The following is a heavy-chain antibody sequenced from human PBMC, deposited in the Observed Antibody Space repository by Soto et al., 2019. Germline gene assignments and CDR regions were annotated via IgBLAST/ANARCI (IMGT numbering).Heavy chain of an antibody. CDR3: AGQYSSSSVEF. D-gene: IGHD6-6*01. V-gene: IGHV3-23*01. CDR2: IGASGGRP. Sequence: PGGSLRLSWAASGVTLTSYAMSWVRQAPGKGLEWVASIGASGGRPYYADSVKGRFTISRDNAKNSLYLQMNSLRAEDTAVYYCAGQYSSSSVEFWGQGTLVTVSS. J-gene: IGHJ4*02. CDR1: GVTLTSYA.